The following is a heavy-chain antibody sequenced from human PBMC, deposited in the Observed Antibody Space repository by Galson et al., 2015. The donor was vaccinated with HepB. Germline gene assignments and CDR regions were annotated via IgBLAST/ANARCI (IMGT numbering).Heavy chain of an antibody. D-gene: IGHD3-10*01. CDR1: GGSFSGYY. CDR2: INHSGST. V-gene: IGHV4-34*01. J-gene: IGHJ4*02. CDR3: ARVQGPLWFRVYYFDY. Sequence: LSLTCAVYGGSFSGYYWSWIRQPPGKGLEWIGEINHSGSTNYNPSLKSRVTISVDTSKNQFSLKLSSVTAADTAVYYCARVQGPLWFRVYYFDYWGQGTLVTVSS.